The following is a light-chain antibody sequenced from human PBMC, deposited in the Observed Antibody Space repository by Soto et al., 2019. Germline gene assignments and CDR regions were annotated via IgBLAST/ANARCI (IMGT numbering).Light chain of an antibody. V-gene: IGKV3-20*01. J-gene: IGKJ3*01. CDR3: QQYGSSTV. CDR2: GAS. CDR1: QSVSSSY. Sequence: EIVLTQSPGTLSLSPGERATLSCRASQSVSSSYLAWYQQKPGQAPRLLIYGASRRATGIPDRFSGSGSGTDFPLTISRLEPEDFAVYYCQQYGSSTVFGPGTKVDIK.